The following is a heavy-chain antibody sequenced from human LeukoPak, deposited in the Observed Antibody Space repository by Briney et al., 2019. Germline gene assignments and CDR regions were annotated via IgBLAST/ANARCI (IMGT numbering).Heavy chain of an antibody. D-gene: IGHD2-15*01. J-gene: IGHJ3*02. CDR1: GGSFSGYY. CDR3: ARAPGVVVAARAFDI. CDR2: INHSGST. V-gene: IGHV4-34*09. Sequence: SETLSLTCAVYGGSFSGYYWSWIRQPPGKGLEWIGEINHSGSTNYNPSLKSRVTISVDTSKNQFSLKLSSVTAADTAVYYCARAPGVVVAARAFDIWGQGTMVTVSS.